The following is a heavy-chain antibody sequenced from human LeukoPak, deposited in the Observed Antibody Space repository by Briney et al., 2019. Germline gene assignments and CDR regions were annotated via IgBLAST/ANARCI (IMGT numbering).Heavy chain of an antibody. CDR2: IYTSGST. Sequence: PSETLSLTCTVSGGSISSGSYYWSWIRQPAGKGLEWIGRIYTSGSTNYNPSLKSRVTISVDTSKNQFSLKLSSVTAADTAVYYCARGGEYYYDSSGNWFDPWGQGTLVTVSS. V-gene: IGHV4-61*02. CDR1: GGSISSGSYY. D-gene: IGHD3-22*01. J-gene: IGHJ5*02. CDR3: ARGGEYYYDSSGNWFDP.